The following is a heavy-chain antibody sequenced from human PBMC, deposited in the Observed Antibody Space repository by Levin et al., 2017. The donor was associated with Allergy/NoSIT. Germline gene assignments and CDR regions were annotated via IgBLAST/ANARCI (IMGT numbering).Heavy chain of an antibody. Sequence: SETLSLTCAVSGGSISSGGYSWSWIRQPPGKGLEWIGYIYHSGSTYYNPSLKSRVTISVDRSKNQFSLKLSSVTAADTAVYYCARGGDFWSGYYTGPNWFDPWGQGTLVTVSS. CDR1: GGSISSGGYS. CDR2: IYHSGST. V-gene: IGHV4-30-2*01. D-gene: IGHD3-3*01. J-gene: IGHJ5*02. CDR3: ARGGDFWSGYYTGPNWFDP.